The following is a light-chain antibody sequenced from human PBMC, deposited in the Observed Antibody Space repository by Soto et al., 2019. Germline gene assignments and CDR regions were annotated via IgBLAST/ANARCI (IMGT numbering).Light chain of an antibody. Sequence: SALTQPPSASGSPGQSVTISCTGTSSDVGGYNYVSWYQQYPGKAPKLMIYEVNKRPSGVPDRFSGSKSGNTASLTVSGLQAEDEADYYCNPYAGSNNFYVFGTGTKVTVL. CDR1: SSDVGGYNY. CDR3: NPYAGSNNFYV. J-gene: IGLJ1*01. V-gene: IGLV2-8*01. CDR2: EVN.